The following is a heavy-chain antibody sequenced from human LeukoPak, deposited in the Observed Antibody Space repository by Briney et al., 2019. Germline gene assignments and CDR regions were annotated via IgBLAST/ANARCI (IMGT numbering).Heavy chain of an antibody. D-gene: IGHD4-23*01. CDR2: ISIRSSVI. V-gene: IGHV3-48*01. CDR1: GFTFSSYS. J-gene: IGHJ4*02. Sequence: GGSLRLSCAASGFTFSSYSMNWVRQAPGKGLEWVSYISIRSSVIYYADSVKGRFTISRDNSKNTLYLQMNSLRVEDTALYYCAKRVDYGGNYYFDYWGQGTLVTVSS. CDR3: AKRVDYGGNYYFDY.